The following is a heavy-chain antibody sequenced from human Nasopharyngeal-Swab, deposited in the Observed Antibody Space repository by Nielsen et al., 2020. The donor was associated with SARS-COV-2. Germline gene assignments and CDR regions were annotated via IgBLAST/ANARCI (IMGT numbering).Heavy chain of an antibody. V-gene: IGHV1-3*01. J-gene: IGHJ4*02. D-gene: IGHD3-10*01. CDR3: ARVASYGSGKGTVDY. Sequence: ASVKVSCKAARYTFTSYAMHWVRQAPGQRLEWMGWINAGNGNTKYSQKFQGRVTITRDTSANTAYMELSSLRSEDTAVYYCARVASYGSGKGTVDYWGQGTLVTVSS. CDR2: INAGNGNT. CDR1: RYTFTSYA.